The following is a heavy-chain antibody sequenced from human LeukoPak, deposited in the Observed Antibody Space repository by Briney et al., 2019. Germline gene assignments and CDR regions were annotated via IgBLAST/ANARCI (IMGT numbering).Heavy chain of an antibody. Sequence: ASVKVSCKASGYTFTGYYMHWVRQAPGQGLEWMGWINPNSGGTNYAQKFQGRVTMTRDTPISTAYMELSRLRSDDTAVYYCARDYGSGSPLLFDYWRQGTLVTVSS. CDR3: ARDYGSGSPLLFDY. CDR2: INPNSGGT. D-gene: IGHD3-10*01. J-gene: IGHJ4*02. V-gene: IGHV1-2*02. CDR1: GYTFTGYY.